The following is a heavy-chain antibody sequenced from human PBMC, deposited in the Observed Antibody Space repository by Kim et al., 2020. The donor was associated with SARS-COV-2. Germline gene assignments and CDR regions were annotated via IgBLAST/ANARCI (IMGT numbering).Heavy chain of an antibody. J-gene: IGHJ5*02. CDR1: GFTFSSYW. V-gene: IGHV3-74*01. CDR3: ARAGDITMVRGVTWFDP. Sequence: GGSLRLSCAASGFTFSSYWMHWVRQAPGKGLVWVSRINSDGSSTSYADSVKGRFTISRDTAKTTLYLQMNSLGAEDTAVYYCARAGDITMVRGVTWFDPWGQGTLVTVSS. CDR2: INSDGSST. D-gene: IGHD3-10*01.